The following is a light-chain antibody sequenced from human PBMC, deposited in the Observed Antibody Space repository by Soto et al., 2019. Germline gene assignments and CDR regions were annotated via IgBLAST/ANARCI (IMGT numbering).Light chain of an antibody. CDR1: QSVSNN. CDR2: SAS. Sequence: EIVLTQSPGTLSLSPGERATLSCRSSQSVSNNYLAWYQQKPGQAPRLLIYSASRRATGFPARFSGSGSGTDFTLTISSLQSEDFAVYYCQQYNNWPWTFGQGTKVDIK. J-gene: IGKJ1*01. V-gene: IGKV3-15*01. CDR3: QQYNNWPWT.